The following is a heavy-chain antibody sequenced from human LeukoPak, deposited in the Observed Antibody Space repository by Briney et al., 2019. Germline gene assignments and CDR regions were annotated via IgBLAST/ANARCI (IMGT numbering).Heavy chain of an antibody. CDR3: ARDGEQQLVSYYFDY. V-gene: IGHV3-30*03. CDR1: GFTFSSYG. D-gene: IGHD6-13*01. Sequence: GGSLRLSCAASGFTFSSYGMHWVRQAPGKGLEWVAVISYDGSNKYYADSVKGRFTISRDNSKNTLYLQMNSLRAEDTAVYYWARDGEQQLVSYYFDYWGQGTLVTVSS. CDR2: ISYDGSNK. J-gene: IGHJ4*02.